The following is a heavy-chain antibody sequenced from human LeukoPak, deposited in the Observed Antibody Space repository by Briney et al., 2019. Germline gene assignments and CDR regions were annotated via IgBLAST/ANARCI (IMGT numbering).Heavy chain of an antibody. CDR3: AKGIYSGSPAAFDI. D-gene: IGHD1-26*01. CDR2: ISGSGGST. V-gene: IGHV3-23*01. J-gene: IGHJ3*02. Sequence: GGSLRLSCAASGFTFSSYAMTWVRQAPGKGLEWVSGISGSGGSTYYAVSVEGRFTISGDDSKNALYLEMNSLRAEDTAVYYCAKGIYSGSPAAFDIWGQGTMVTVSS. CDR1: GFTFSSYA.